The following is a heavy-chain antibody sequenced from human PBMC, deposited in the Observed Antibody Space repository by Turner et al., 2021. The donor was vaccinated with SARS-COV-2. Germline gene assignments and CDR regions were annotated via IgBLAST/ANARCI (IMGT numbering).Heavy chain of an antibody. CDR1: GFTFSSYA. V-gene: IGHV3-23*01. Sequence: EVQLLESGGGLVQPGGSLRLSCAASGFTFSSYAMSWVRQAPGKGLEWVSGIRGSGGSTYYADSVKGRFTISRDNSKNTLYLQMNSLRAEDTAVYYCAKAWRIVVLIHFDYWGQGTLVTVSS. J-gene: IGHJ4*02. CDR2: IRGSGGST. CDR3: AKAWRIVVLIHFDY. D-gene: IGHD3-22*01.